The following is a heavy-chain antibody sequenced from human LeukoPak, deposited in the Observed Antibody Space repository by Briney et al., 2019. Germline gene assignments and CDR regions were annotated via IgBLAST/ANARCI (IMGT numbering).Heavy chain of an antibody. D-gene: IGHD6-13*01. CDR3: AQSLGSSNWIGNWFDP. CDR2: IYYTGRT. CDR1: GGSISSSSHS. J-gene: IGHJ5*02. Sequence: SETLSLTCTVSGGSISSSSHSWGWIRQPPGKGLEWNDSIYYTGRTYYNPSLKSRVTIFVDTSKNQFSLKLSSVTAADTAVYYCAQSLGSSNWIGNWFDPWGQGTLVTVSS. V-gene: IGHV4-39*01.